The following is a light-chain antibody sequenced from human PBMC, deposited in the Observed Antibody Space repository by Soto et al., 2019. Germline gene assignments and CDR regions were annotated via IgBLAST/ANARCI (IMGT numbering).Light chain of an antibody. Sequence: EIVLTQSPATLSVSPGETATLSCRASQSVSYNLAWYQQKPGQGPRLLIYGAFTRATGIPARFSGSGSGTEFTLTISSLQSEDFAVYYCQQYKNWPPLTCGGGTKVEIK. CDR1: QSVSYN. CDR3: QQYKNWPPLT. V-gene: IGKV3-15*01. J-gene: IGKJ4*01. CDR2: GAF.